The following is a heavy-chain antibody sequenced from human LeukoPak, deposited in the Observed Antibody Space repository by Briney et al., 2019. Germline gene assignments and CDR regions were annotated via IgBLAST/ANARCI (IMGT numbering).Heavy chain of an antibody. CDR3: ARAGYCSSTSCVRYYYYYMDV. J-gene: IGHJ6*03. Sequence: SETLSLTCTVSGGSISSYYWSWIRQPPGKGLEWIGYIYYSGSTNYNPSLKSRVTISVDTSKNQFSLKLSSVTAADTAVYYCARAGYCSSTSCVRYYYYYMDVWGKGTTVTVSS. V-gene: IGHV4-59*01. D-gene: IGHD2-2*01. CDR1: GGSISSYY. CDR2: IYYSGST.